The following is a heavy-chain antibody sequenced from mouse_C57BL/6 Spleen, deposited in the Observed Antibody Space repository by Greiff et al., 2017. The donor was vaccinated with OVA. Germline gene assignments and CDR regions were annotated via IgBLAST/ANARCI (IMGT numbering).Heavy chain of an antibody. CDR1: GYSITSGYY. D-gene: IGHD1-1*01. Sequence: ESGPGLVKPSQSLSLTCSVTGYSITSGYYWNWIRQLPGNQLEWMGYISYDGSNNYNPSLKNRITITRDTSKNQFFLKLNSVTTEDTATYYGARDRYYYGGYYAMDYWGQGTSVTVSS. V-gene: IGHV3-6*01. CDR3: ARDRYYYGGYYAMDY. CDR2: ISYDGSN. J-gene: IGHJ4*01.